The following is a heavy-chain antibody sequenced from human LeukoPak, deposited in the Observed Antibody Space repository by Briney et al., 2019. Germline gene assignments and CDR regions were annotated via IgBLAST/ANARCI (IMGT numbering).Heavy chain of an antibody. V-gene: IGHV3-30-3*01. D-gene: IGHD3-22*01. CDR3: ARVVEGYYDSSGYYFDY. Sequence: PGRSLRLSCAASGFTFSSYAMHWVRQAPGKGLEWVAVISYDGSNKYYADSVKGRFTISRDNSKNTLYLQMNSLRAEDTAVYYCARVVEGYYDSSGYYFDYWGQGTLVTVSS. CDR2: ISYDGSNK. J-gene: IGHJ4*02. CDR1: GFTFSSYA.